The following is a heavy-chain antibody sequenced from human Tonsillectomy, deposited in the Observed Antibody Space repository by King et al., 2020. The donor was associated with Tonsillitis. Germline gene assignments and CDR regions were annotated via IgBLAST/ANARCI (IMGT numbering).Heavy chain of an antibody. D-gene: IGHD3-22*01. CDR1: GYTFSAYY. V-gene: IGHV1-2*02. CDR3: ARDVTMIVGVMGY. J-gene: IGHJ4*02. CDR2: INPNNGGT. Sequence: VQLVESGAEVKKPGASVKVSCKASGYTFSAYYIHWVRQAPGQGLEWMGWINPNNGGTNYAQKFQGRVTMTRAKSISTAYMELSRLRSDDSAVYYCARDVTMIVGVMGYWGQGTPVTVSS.